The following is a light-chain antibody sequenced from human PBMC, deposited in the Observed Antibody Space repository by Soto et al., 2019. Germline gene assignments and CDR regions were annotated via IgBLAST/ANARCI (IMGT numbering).Light chain of an antibody. CDR3: SSYTTSSTGV. V-gene: IGLV2-14*01. CDR1: SSDVGGYNY. CDR2: EVS. Sequence: QSALTQPASASGSPGQSITISCTGTSSDVGGYNYVSWYQQHPGKAPKLIIYEVSNRPSGVSNRFSGSKSGNTASLTISGLQAEDEADYYCSSYTTSSTGVFGGGTKLTVL. J-gene: IGLJ3*02.